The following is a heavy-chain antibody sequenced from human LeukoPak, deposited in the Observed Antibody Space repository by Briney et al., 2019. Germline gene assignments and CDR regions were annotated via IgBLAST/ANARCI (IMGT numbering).Heavy chain of an antibody. CDR3: ARVVRAAPDY. D-gene: IGHD1-26*01. Sequence: GGSLRLSCAASGFTFSTCWMSWVRQAPGKGLEWVATIKQDGSENYYVDSVKGRFTISRDNAKNSLFLQMNSLRAEDTAVYYCARVVRAAPDYCGQGTLVTVSS. CDR2: IKQDGSEN. V-gene: IGHV3-7*03. CDR1: GFTFSTCW. J-gene: IGHJ4*02.